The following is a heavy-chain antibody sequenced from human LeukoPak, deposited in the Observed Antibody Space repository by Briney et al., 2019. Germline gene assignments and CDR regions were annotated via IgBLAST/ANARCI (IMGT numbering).Heavy chain of an antibody. J-gene: IGHJ3*02. Sequence: PGGSLRLSCAASGFSFSTYDMNSVRQAPGKGLEWVSSLTTDSEYIYYANSVKGRSTVPRDHAKNPLFLELNSLRAEDTAVYYCARGGVTAIRSDAFDIWGQGRMVTVSS. CDR2: LTTDSEYI. V-gene: IGHV3-21*01. D-gene: IGHD2-21*02. CDR3: ARGGVTAIRSDAFDI. CDR1: GFSFSTYD.